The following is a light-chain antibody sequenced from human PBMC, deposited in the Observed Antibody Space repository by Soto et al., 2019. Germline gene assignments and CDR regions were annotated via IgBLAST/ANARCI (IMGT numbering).Light chain of an antibody. Sequence: DIQMTQSPSFLSASVGDRVTITCRTSQSIASYLNWYQQKPGKAPKLLIYAASTLQSGVPSRFSGSASGTEFTLTISSLQPEDFATYYCQQRSSTPYTFGQGTKLETK. CDR1: QSIASY. J-gene: IGKJ2*01. V-gene: IGKV1-39*01. CDR2: AAS. CDR3: QQRSSTPYT.